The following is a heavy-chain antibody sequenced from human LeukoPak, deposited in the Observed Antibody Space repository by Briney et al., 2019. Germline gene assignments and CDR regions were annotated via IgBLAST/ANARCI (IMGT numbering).Heavy chain of an antibody. V-gene: IGHV4-4*07. Sequence: PSDTLSLTCTVSGGSISSYYWSWIRQPAGKGLEWIGRIYTSGSTNYNPSLKSRVTMSVDTSNNQFSLKLSSVTAADTAVYYCARDTVAGIFDYWGQGTLVTVSS. CDR2: IYTSGST. J-gene: IGHJ4*02. D-gene: IGHD6-19*01. CDR3: ARDTVAGIFDY. CDR1: GGSISSYY.